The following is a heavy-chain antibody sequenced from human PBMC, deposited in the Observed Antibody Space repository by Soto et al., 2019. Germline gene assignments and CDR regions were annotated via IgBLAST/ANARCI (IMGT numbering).Heavy chain of an antibody. D-gene: IGHD4-17*01. CDR3: ARDPDGVFDI. V-gene: IGHV3-48*02. Sequence: GGSMRLSCAASGCNFSSYSMNWVRQTTGKGLEWVSYISSSSSTIYYADSVKGRFTISRDNAKNSLYLQMNSLRDEDSPVYYCARDPDGVFDIGGQGTMVTVSS. CDR1: GCNFSSYS. CDR2: ISSSSSTI. J-gene: IGHJ3*02.